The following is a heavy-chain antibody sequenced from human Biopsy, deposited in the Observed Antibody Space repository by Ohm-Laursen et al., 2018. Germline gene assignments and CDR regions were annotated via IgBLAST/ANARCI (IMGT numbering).Heavy chain of an antibody. CDR3: ARGRRTSGWPYFDN. J-gene: IGHJ4*02. CDR2: IYSGGNT. CDR1: GDSLTSGPEN. Sequence: PSQTLSLTCTVSGDSLTSGPENWSWIRQSPGQGLEYIGFIYSGGNTNYNPSLKNRVTMSVDTSKNQFYLKLYSATAADTAVYYCARGRRTSGWPYFDNWGQGALVIVSP. D-gene: IGHD6-19*01. V-gene: IGHV4-61*01.